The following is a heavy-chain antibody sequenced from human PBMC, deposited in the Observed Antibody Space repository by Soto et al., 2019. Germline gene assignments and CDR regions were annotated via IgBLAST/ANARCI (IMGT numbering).Heavy chain of an antibody. CDR1: GGTFSSYA. Sequence: SVKVSCKASGGTFSSYAISWVRQAPGQGLEWMGGIIPIFGTANYAQKFQGRVTITADESTSTAYMELSSLRSEDAAVYYCAREVATTGYYYYGMDVWGQGTTVTVSS. D-gene: IGHD5-12*01. CDR2: IIPIFGTA. J-gene: IGHJ6*02. V-gene: IGHV1-69*13. CDR3: AREVATTGYYYYGMDV.